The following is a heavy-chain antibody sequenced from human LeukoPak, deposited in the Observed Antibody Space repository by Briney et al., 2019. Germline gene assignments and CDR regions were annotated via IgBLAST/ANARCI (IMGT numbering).Heavy chain of an antibody. J-gene: IGHJ6*02. CDR1: GYTFTSYD. Sequence: ASVKVSCKASGYTFTSYDINWVRQATGQGLEWMGWMNPNSGNTGYAQKFQGRVTMTRNTSISTAYMELSSLRSEDTAVYYCARSLPRILVVIAAGYYYGMDVWGQGTTVNVSS. CDR3: ARSLPRILVVIAAGYYYGMDV. V-gene: IGHV1-8*01. CDR2: MNPNSGNT. D-gene: IGHD2-21*01.